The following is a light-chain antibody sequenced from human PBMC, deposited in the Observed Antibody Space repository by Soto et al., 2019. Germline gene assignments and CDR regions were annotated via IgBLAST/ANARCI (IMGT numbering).Light chain of an antibody. CDR1: GSDVGGYKY. CDR3: SSYTSSATSV. J-gene: IGLJ1*01. CDR2: EVS. Sequence: SVLTQPASVSGSPGQSITISCTGTGSDVGGYKYVSWYQQYPGKAPKLVIYEVSNRPSGVSNRFSGSKSGNTASLTISWLRPEDEADYYCSSYTSSATSVFGTGTKVTVL. V-gene: IGLV2-14*01.